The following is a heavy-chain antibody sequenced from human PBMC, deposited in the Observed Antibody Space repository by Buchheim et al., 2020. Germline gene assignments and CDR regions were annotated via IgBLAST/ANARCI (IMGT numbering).Heavy chain of an antibody. J-gene: IGHJ4*02. D-gene: IGHD3-10*01. CDR1: GYTVTSYD. Sequence: QVQLVQSGAEVKTPGASVKVSCKASGYTVTSYDINWVRQATGRGLEWMGWMNPNSGNTGYAQKFQGRDTMTRDTSISTVYMELSSLRSEDTAVYYCAREVSMIRGLFNYWGQGTL. V-gene: IGHV1-8*01. CDR2: MNPNSGNT. CDR3: AREVSMIRGLFNY.